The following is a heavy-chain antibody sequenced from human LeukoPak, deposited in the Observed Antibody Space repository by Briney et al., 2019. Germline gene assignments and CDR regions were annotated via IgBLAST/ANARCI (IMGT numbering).Heavy chain of an antibody. CDR3: ARMTTVTTSWFDP. D-gene: IGHD4-17*01. CDR2: IYHSGST. CDR1: GYSISSGYY. J-gene: IGHJ5*02. V-gene: IGHV4-38-2*01. Sequence: PSETLSLTCAVSGYSISSGYYWGWIRPPPGKGLGWIGSIYHSGSTYYNPTLKSRVTISVDTSKNQFSLKLSSVTAADTAVYYCARMTTVTTSWFDPWGQGTLVTVSS.